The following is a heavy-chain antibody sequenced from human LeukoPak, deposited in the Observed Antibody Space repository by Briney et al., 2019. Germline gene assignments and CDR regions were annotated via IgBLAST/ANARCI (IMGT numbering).Heavy chain of an antibody. D-gene: IGHD6-13*01. CDR3: ARVPTGSSSWYQEYAFDI. J-gene: IGHJ3*02. CDR1: GFTFSSYT. V-gene: IGHV3-21*01. Sequence: PEGSLRLSCAASGFTFSSYTMNWVRQAPGKGLEWVSSISSSRTYIYYADSVKGRFTISRDNSKNTLYLQMNSLRAEDTAVYYCARVPTGSSSWYQEYAFDIWGQGTMVTVSS. CDR2: ISSSRTYI.